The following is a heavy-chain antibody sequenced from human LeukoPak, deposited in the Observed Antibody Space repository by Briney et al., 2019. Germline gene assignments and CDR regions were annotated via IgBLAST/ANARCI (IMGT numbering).Heavy chain of an antibody. J-gene: IGHJ2*01. D-gene: IGHD3-10*01. CDR3: AKEYGSGSPYWYFDL. V-gene: IGHV3-9*01. CDR1: GFTFDDYA. Sequence: SGGSLRLSCAASGFTFDDYAMHWVRQAPGKGLEWVSGISWNSGSIGYADSVKGRFTIPRDNAKNSLYLQMNSLRAEDTALYYCAKEYGSGSPYWYFDLWGRGTLVTVSS. CDR2: ISWNSGSI.